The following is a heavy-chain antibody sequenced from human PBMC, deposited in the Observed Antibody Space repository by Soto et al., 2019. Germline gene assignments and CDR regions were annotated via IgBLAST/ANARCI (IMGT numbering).Heavy chain of an antibody. Sequence: ASVKVSCKASGYSFTNNDVSWVRQATGQGLEWMGWMNPGSGDTGYAQKFQGRVTMTRDISIATAYMELSSLRSDDTAIYYCARMATFGSLNWCDTCGQGHLVTVSP. CDR1: GYSFTNND. V-gene: IGHV1-8*01. J-gene: IGHJ5*02. CDR2: MNPGSGDT. CDR3: ARMATFGSLNWCDT. D-gene: IGHD3-16*01.